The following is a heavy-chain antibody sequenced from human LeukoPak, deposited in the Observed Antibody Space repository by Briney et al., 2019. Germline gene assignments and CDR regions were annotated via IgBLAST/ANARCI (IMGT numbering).Heavy chain of an antibody. CDR1: GFTFSSYE. Sequence: GGSLRLSCAASGFTFSSYEMNWVRQAPGKGLEWVSYISSSGSTIYYADSVKGRFTISRDDAKNSLYLQMNSLRAEDTAVYYCACGRRRLRLNDYFDYWGQGTLVTVSS. CDR2: ISSSGSTI. J-gene: IGHJ4*02. D-gene: IGHD5-12*01. V-gene: IGHV3-48*03. CDR3: ACGRRRLRLNDYFDY.